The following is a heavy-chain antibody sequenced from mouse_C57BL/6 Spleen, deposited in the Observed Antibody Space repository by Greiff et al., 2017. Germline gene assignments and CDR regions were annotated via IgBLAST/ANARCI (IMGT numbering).Heavy chain of an antibody. CDR2: ISDGGSYT. D-gene: IGHD2-1*01. V-gene: IGHV5-4*01. CDR1: GFTFSSYA. Sequence: EVPGVESGGGLVKPGGSLKLSCAASGFTFSSYAMSWVRQTPEKRLEWVATISDGGSYTYYPDNVKGRFTISRDNAKNNLYLQMSHLKSEETAMYYCAREDGNYAWFAYWGQGTLVTVSA. J-gene: IGHJ3*01. CDR3: AREDGNYAWFAY.